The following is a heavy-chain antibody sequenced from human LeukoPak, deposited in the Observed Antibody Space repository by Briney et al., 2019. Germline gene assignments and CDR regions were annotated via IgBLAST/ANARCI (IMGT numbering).Heavy chain of an antibody. J-gene: IGHJ4*02. V-gene: IGHV3-21*01. CDR1: GSTFSSYS. CDR3: ARGGSPDLYCSSTSCQADY. CDR2: ISSSSSYI. Sequence: GGSLRLSCAASGSTFSSYSMNWVRQAPGKGLEWVSSISSSSSYIYYADSVKGRFTISRDNAKNSLYPQMNSLRAEDTAVYYCARGGSPDLYCSSTSCQADYWGQGTLVTVSS. D-gene: IGHD2-2*01.